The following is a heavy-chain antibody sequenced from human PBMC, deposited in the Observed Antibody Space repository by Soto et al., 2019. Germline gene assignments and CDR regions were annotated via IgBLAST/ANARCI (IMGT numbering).Heavy chain of an antibody. J-gene: IGHJ5*02. CDR2: ISSSSSTI. CDR3: ASGKIDSYYDFWSGYYLNWFDP. D-gene: IGHD3-3*01. V-gene: IGHV3-48*01. CDR1: GFTFSSYS. Sequence: GGSLRLSCAASGFTFSSYSMNWVRQAPGKGLEWVSYISSSSSTIYYADSVKGRFTISRDNAKNSLYLQMNSLRAEDTAVYYCASGKIDSYYDFWSGYYLNWFDPWGQGTLVTVSS.